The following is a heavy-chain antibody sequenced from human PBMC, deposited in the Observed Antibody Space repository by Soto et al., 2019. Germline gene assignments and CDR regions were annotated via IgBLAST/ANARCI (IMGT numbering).Heavy chain of an antibody. D-gene: IGHD6-6*01. CDR1: GDSISTADYY. CDR3: ARGIYSTSSFFDS. J-gene: IGHJ4*02. V-gene: IGHV4-30-4*01. Sequence: SETLSLTCTVSGDSISTADYYWNWIRQPPGKGLEWIGYIYYSGSTYYIPSLKSRVTISVDTSKNQISLKLNSVTAADTAVYYCARGIYSTSSFFDSWGQGTLVTVSS. CDR2: IYYSGST.